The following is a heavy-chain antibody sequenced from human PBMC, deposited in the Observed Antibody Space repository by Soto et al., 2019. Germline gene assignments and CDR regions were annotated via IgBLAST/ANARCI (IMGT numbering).Heavy chain of an antibody. V-gene: IGHV4-31*03. CDR2: IYHSGTT. J-gene: IGHJ5*02. CDR3: ARVRGNPLLGWFDP. Sequence: QVQLQESGPGLVKPSQTLSLTCTVSGGSISSGGYYWSWIRQHPGKGLEWIGYIYHSGTTYYNPSRKSRVTRSVDTSKNQFSLKLTSVTAADTAVYYCARVRGNPLLGWFDPWGQGTLVTVSS. CDR1: GGSISSGGYY. D-gene: IGHD2-2*01.